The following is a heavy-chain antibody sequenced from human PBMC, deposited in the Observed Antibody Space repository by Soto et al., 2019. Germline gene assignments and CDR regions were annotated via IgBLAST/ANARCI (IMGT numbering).Heavy chain of an antibody. D-gene: IGHD3-10*01. CDR3: ARVPGYSYGDL. CDR2: INAGNGNT. CDR1: GYTFTSYA. Sequence: QVQLVQSGAEVKKPGASVKVSCKASGYTFTSYAMHWVRQAPGQSLEWVGWINAGNGNTKYSQKFQGRVTITRDTSASTAYMEGRSLMCEDTDGSYCARVPGYSYGDLWGRGTLVTLSS. J-gene: IGHJ2*01. V-gene: IGHV1-3*01.